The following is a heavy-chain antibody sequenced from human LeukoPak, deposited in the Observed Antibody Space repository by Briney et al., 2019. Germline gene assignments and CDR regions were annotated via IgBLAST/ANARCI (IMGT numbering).Heavy chain of an antibody. CDR2: ISGSGGST. CDR1: GFTFSSYG. CDR3: AKSRGGPTYDSIGY. V-gene: IGHV3-23*01. J-gene: IGHJ4*02. D-gene: IGHD3-22*01. Sequence: GGSLRLSCAASGFTFSSYGMSWVRQAPGKGLEWVSAISGSGGSTYYADSVKGRFTISRDNSKNTLYLQMNSLRAEDTAVYYCAKSRGGPTYDSIGYWGQGTLVTVSS.